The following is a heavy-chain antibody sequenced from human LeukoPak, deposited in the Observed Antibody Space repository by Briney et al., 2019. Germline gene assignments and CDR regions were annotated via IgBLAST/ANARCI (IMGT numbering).Heavy chain of an antibody. Sequence: GGSLRLSCAASGFTFSSYAMHWVRQAPGKGLEWVAVISYDGSNKCYADSVRGRFTISRGNSKNTLYLQMNSLRAEDTALYYCARVGGSGLGMYFYYYMDVWGKGTTVTVSS. CDR1: GFTFSSYA. CDR3: ARVGGSGLGMYFYYYMDV. J-gene: IGHJ6*03. V-gene: IGHV3-30*04. D-gene: IGHD6-19*01. CDR2: ISYDGSNK.